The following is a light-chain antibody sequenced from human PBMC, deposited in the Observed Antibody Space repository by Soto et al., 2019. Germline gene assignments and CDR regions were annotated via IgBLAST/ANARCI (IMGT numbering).Light chain of an antibody. CDR2: AAS. J-gene: IGKJ5*01. CDR1: QGISSY. CDR3: QQLNSYLPT. Sequence: DIQLTQSPSFLSASVGDRVTITCRASQGISSYLAWYQQKPGKAPKLLIYAASTLQSGVPSRFSGSGSGTEFTLTISSLQPEDVATYYCQQLNSYLPTFGQGTRLEIK. V-gene: IGKV1-9*01.